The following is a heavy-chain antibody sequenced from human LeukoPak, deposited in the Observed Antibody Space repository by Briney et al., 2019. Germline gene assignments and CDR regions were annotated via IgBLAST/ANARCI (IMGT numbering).Heavy chain of an antibody. J-gene: IGHJ4*02. CDR1: RFTFGSYW. D-gene: IGHD1-14*01. Sequence: GGSLRLSCAASRFTFGSYWMHWVRQAPGKGLVWVSRINTDGSSTTYADSVKGRFTISRDNAKNTLYLQMNSLRAEDTTVYYCASRTGVYWGQGTLVTVSS. CDR2: INTDGSST. V-gene: IGHV3-74*01. CDR3: ASRTGVY.